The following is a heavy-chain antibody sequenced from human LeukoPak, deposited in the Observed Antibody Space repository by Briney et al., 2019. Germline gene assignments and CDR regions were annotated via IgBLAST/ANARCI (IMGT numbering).Heavy chain of an antibody. CDR2: ISSSSSYI. V-gene: IGHV3-21*01. CDR1: GFTFSSYS. J-gene: IGHJ5*02. CDR3: ARFSHRAVAGTDWFDP. Sequence: GGSLRLSCAASGFTFSSYSMNWVRQAPGKGLEWVSSISSSSSYIYYADSVKGRSTISRDNAKNSLYLQMNSLRAEDTAVYYCARFSHRAVAGTDWFDPWGQGTLVTVSS. D-gene: IGHD6-19*01.